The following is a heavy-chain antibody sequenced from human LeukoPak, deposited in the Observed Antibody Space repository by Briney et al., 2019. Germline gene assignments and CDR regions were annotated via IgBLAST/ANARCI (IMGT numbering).Heavy chain of an antibody. CDR1: GYTFTSYG. J-gene: IGHJ5*02. D-gene: IGHD3-9*01. CDR2: ISAYNGNT. Sequence: ASVKVSCKASGYTFTSYGISWVRQAPGQGLEWMGWISAYNGNTNYAQKLQGRVTMTTDTSTSTAYMELRSLRSDDTAVYYCARDSYDILTAPNWFGPWGQGTLVTVSS. V-gene: IGHV1-18*01. CDR3: ARDSYDILTAPNWFGP.